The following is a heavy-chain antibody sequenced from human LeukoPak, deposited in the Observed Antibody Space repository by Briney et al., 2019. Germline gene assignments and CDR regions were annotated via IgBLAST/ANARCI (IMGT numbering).Heavy chain of an antibody. CDR1: GFTFSSYS. CDR2: ISSSSSYI. D-gene: IGHD6-19*01. Sequence: GGSLRLSCAASGFTFSSYSMNWVRQAPGKGLEWVSSISSSSSYIYYADSVKGRFTISRDNSKNTLYLQMNSLRAEDTAVYYCARETKQWLVRYFDLWGRGTLVTVSS. CDR3: ARETKQWLVRYFDL. V-gene: IGHV3-21*01. J-gene: IGHJ2*01.